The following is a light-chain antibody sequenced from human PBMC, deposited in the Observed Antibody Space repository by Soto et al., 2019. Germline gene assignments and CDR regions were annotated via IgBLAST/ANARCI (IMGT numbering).Light chain of an antibody. CDR2: WAS. CDR1: QSVLFSINQKNY. J-gene: IGKJ1*01. Sequence: DIVLTQSLDSVAVSLGERATINCKSSQSVLFSINQKNYLAWYHQKPGQPPKLLIYWASIRESGVPTRFSGSGSGTNFTLTISSLQAEDAAVYYCQQYYTTPPTFGLGTKVEVK. V-gene: IGKV4-1*01. CDR3: QQYYTTPPT.